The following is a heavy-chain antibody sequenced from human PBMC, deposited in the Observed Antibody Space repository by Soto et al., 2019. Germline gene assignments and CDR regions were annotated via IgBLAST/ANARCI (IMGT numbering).Heavy chain of an antibody. J-gene: IGHJ6*02. CDR2: IDPSDSYT. Sequence: GESLKISCKGSGYSFTSNWINWVRQMPGKGLKWIGRIDPSDSYTNYSPSFQGRVTISTDNSITTAYPQWSSLKASDTAMYFCVRLDSASSRGDDYYYGLDVWGQGTTVTVSS. D-gene: IGHD6-6*01. CDR1: GYSFTSNW. CDR3: VRLDSASSRGDDYYYGLDV. V-gene: IGHV5-10-1*01.